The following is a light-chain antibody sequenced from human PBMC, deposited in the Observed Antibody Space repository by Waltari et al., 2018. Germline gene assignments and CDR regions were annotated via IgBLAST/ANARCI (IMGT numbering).Light chain of an antibody. J-gene: IGKJ4*01. Sequence: DIQLTTSPSSLSASLGDSVTITCRASQSISNYFNWYQQKPGQAPNFLIYDASNLQTGIPPRFSGSGSVTEFTLTISGLQPEDFAAYYCQQSYTSRLTFGGGSKV. CDR1: QSISNY. CDR3: QQSYTSRLT. V-gene: IGKV1-39*01. CDR2: DAS.